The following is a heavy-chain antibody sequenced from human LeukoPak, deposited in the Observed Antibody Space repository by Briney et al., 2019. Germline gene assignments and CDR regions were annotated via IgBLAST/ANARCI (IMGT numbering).Heavy chain of an antibody. CDR2: IKSKTDGGTT. J-gene: IGHJ4*02. V-gene: IGHV3-15*01. CDR1: GFTFSNAW. Sequence: PGGSLRLSCAASGFTFSNAWMSWVRQAPGKGLEWVGRIKSKTDGGTTDYAAPVKGRLTISRDDSKNKLYLQMNSLKTEDTAVYYCTTEDMVRGVISTYWGQGTLVTVSS. CDR3: TTEDMVRGVISTY. D-gene: IGHD3-10*01.